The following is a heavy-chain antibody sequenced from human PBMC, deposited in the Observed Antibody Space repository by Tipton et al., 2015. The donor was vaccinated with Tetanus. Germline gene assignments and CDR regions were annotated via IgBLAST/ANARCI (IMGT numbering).Heavy chain of an antibody. CDR1: GGSISSRNYY. CDR3: ARLSSSANDAHGFDI. Sequence: GLVKPSETLSLTCIVSGGSISSRNYYWGWIRQPPGKGLEWIGTIYNTGNTYYNPALTSRVTMSVDTSMIQFSLKLRSLTDADTAVYYCARLSSSANDAHGFDIWGQGTMVTVSS. V-gene: IGHV4-39*01. CDR2: IYNTGNT. J-gene: IGHJ3*02. D-gene: IGHD3-22*01.